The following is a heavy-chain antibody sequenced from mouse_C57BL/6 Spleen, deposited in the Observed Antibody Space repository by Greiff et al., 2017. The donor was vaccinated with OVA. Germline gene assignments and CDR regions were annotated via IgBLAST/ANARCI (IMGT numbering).Heavy chain of an antibody. CDR2: IDPEDGET. V-gene: IGHV14-2*01. CDR3: ARGVLRSPYAMDY. D-gene: IGHD1-1*01. J-gene: IGHJ4*01. CDR1: GFNIKDYY. Sequence: EVQLQQSGAELVKPGASVKLSCTASGFNIKDYYMHWVKQRTEQGLEWIGRIDPEDGETKYAPTFQGKATITADTSSNTAYLQLSSLTSEDTAVYYCARGVLRSPYAMDYWGQGTSVTVSS.